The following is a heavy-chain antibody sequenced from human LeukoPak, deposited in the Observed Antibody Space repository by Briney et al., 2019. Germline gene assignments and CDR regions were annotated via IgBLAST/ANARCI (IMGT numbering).Heavy chain of an antibody. D-gene: IGHD3-3*01. Sequence: GGSLRLSCAASGFTFDDYAMQWVRQAPGKGLEWVSGISWNSGRIDYADSVKGRFTISRDNAKNSLYLQMNSLRAEDTAVYYCARAPRADFWIGYYFDYWGQGTLVTVSS. J-gene: IGHJ4*02. CDR3: ARAPRADFWIGYYFDY. CDR1: GFTFDDYA. V-gene: IGHV3-9*01. CDR2: ISWNSGRI.